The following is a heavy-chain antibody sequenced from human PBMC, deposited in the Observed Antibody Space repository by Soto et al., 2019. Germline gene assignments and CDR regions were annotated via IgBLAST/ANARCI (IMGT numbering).Heavy chain of an antibody. V-gene: IGHV1-46*01. D-gene: IGHD4-4*01. J-gene: IGHJ4*02. CDR2: INPSSVST. CDR3: ARYDYNGYNFDY. CDR1: GYTFSTYY. Sequence: QVQLVQSGAEVKKPGASVKVSCKASGYTFSTYYMHWVRQAPGQGYEWMGIINPSSVSTTYEQKFQGRVTMTRDTSTTTVYMELSSLKSEDTAVYYCARYDYNGYNFDYWGQGTLVTVSS.